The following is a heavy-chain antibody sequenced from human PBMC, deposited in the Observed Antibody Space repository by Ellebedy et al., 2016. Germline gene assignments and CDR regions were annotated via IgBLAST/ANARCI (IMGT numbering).Heavy chain of an antibody. CDR3: ASGYGSGSYYFLY. CDR2: IYSGGTT. D-gene: IGHD3-10*01. CDR1: GFSVTDNY. J-gene: IGHJ4*02. V-gene: IGHV3-53*04. Sequence: GESLKISCAASGFSVTDNYMSWARQAPGKGLEWVSTIYSGGTTYYADSVKGRFTISRHNSKNTLYLQMNSPRAEDTAVYFCASGYGSGSYYFLYWGQGTLVTVSS.